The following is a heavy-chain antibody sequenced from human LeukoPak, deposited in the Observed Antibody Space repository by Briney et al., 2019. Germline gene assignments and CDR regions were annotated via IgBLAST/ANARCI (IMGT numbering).Heavy chain of an antibody. Sequence: GGSLRLSCAASGFTFSIYSMNWVRQAPGKGLEWVSHISGNRDTIYHADSVKGRFTVSRDNAENSLYLQMHSLRAEDTALYYCARGTGYGVFDIWGQGTMVTVSS. J-gene: IGHJ3*02. CDR2: ISGNRDTI. V-gene: IGHV3-48*01. CDR1: GFTFSIYS. CDR3: ARGTGYGVFDI. D-gene: IGHD2-8*01.